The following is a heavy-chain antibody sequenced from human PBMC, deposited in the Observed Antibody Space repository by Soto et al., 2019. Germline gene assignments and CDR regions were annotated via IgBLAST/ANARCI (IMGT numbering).Heavy chain of an antibody. CDR3: ALNAAITIFGVVNLPSYYMDV. Sequence: GGSLRLSCAASGFTVSSKYMSWVRQAPGKGLEWVSLIQSGGPTYYADSVKGRFTVSRDNSKNTLYLQMNSLRAEDTAVYYCALNAAITIFGVVNLPSYYMDVWGKGTTVTVSS. CDR2: IQSGGPT. CDR1: GFTVSSKY. D-gene: IGHD3-3*01. J-gene: IGHJ6*03. V-gene: IGHV3-66*01.